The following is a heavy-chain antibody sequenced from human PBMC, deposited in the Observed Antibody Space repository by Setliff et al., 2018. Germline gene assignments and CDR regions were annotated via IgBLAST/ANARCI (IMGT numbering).Heavy chain of an antibody. CDR3: EGRPQNTHMCPCDY. CDR1: PGSISRHY. D-gene: IGHD2-21*01. J-gene: IGHJ4*02. V-gene: IGHV4-59*11. Sequence: SETLSLTCTVSPGSISRHYWSWFRQAPGKVLEWIGYRHDNGERDYNPSLGSRVTISVDTSNNQLSLMLTSVTAADTAIYYSEGRPQNTHMCPCDYWGQGTLVTVSS. CDR2: RHDNGER.